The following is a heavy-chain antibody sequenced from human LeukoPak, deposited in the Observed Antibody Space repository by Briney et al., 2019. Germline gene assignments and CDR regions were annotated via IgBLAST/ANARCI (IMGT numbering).Heavy chain of an antibody. D-gene: IGHD2-15*01. CDR1: GASISSSTDY. V-gene: IGHV4-39*01. CDR3: ARQCLGYCSGGSCYRQNFYYMDV. J-gene: IGHJ6*03. CDR2: INHSGST. Sequence: PSETLSLTCTVSGASISSSTDYWGWIRQPPGKGLEWIGEINHSGSTNYNPSLKSRVTLSVDTSKNQFSLKLSSVTAADTAVYYCARQCLGYCSGGSCYRQNFYYMDVWGKGTTVTISS.